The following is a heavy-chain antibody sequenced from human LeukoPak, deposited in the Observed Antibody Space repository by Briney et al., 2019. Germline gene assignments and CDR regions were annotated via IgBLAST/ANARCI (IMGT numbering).Heavy chain of an antibody. Sequence: GGSLRLSCAASGFTFSSYWMHWVRQARWKGLVWVSRINSDGSSTSYADSVKGRFTISRDNAKNTLYLQMNSLRAEDTAVYYCARDQALYSGYDQFDYWGQGTLVTVSS. J-gene: IGHJ4*02. V-gene: IGHV3-74*01. CDR2: INSDGSST. CDR1: GFTFSSYW. D-gene: IGHD5-12*01. CDR3: ARDQALYSGYDQFDY.